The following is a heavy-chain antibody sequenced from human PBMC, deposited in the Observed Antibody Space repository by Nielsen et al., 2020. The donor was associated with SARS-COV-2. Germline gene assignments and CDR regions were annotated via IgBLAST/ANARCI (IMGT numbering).Heavy chain of an antibody. D-gene: IGHD3-3*01. CDR2: ISSSSSYI. J-gene: IGHJ4*02. V-gene: IGHV3-21*01. CDR1: GFTFSSYS. CDR3: ARERGGKLRFLEWLLYPLDY. Sequence: GGSLRLSCAASGFTFSSYSMNWVRQAPGKGLEWVSSISSSSSYIYYADSVKGRFTISRDNAKNSLYLQMNSLRAEDTAVYYCARERGGKLRFLEWLLYPLDYWGQGTLVTVSS.